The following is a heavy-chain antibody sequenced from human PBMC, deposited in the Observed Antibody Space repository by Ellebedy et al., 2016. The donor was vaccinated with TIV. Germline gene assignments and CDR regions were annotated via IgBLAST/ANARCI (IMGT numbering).Heavy chain of an antibody. J-gene: IGHJ4*02. D-gene: IGHD6-19*01. CDR3: AIIAVAGTVTRPLDY. CDR1: GYTLTELS. V-gene: IGHV1-24*01. CDR2: FDPEDGET. Sequence: ASVKVSCXVSGYTLTELSMHWVRQAPGKGLEWMGGFDPEDGETIYAQKFQGRVTMTEDTSTDTAYMELSSLRSEDTAVYYCAIIAVAGTVTRPLDYWGQGTLVTVSS.